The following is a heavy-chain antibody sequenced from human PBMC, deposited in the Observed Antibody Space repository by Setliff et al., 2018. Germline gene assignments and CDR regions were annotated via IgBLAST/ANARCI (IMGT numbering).Heavy chain of an antibody. CDR2: ISAYNGDT. CDR1: GYSFTNYG. CDR3: ARVGKAYYGMDV. V-gene: IGHV1-18*01. Sequence: ASVKVSCKASGYSFTNYGITWVRQAPGQGLEWMGWISAYNGDTKIAQNLQGRVTMTTDTSTSTAYMELRSLRSDDTAVYYCARVGKAYYGMDVWGQGTTVTVSS. J-gene: IGHJ6*02.